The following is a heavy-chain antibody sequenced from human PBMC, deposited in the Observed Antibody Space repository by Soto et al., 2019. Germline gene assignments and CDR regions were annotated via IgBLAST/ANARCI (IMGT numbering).Heavy chain of an antibody. D-gene: IGHD2-2*02. V-gene: IGHV3-23*01. Sequence: GGSLRLSCVASGFTFRNHAMTWVRQAPGKGLEWVSGISGSGTMKYYADSVRGHFTISRENAKNTLHLQMDNLRVEDTAVYYCAKEAEENEQVPIPGDNWGQGTLVTVSS. CDR1: GFTFRNHA. CDR3: AKEAEENEQVPIPGDN. CDR2: ISGSGTMK. J-gene: IGHJ4*02.